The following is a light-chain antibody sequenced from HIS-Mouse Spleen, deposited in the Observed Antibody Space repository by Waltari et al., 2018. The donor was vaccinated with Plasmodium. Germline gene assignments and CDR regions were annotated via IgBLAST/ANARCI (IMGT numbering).Light chain of an antibody. J-gene: IGKJ3*01. CDR2: GAS. CDR3: QQYNNWSFT. Sequence: EIVMTQSPATLSVSPGERATLSCRASQSGSSNLAWYQQKPGQAPRLLIYGASTRATGIPARFSGSGSGTEFTPTISSLQSEDFAVYYCQQYNNWSFTFGPGTKVDIK. V-gene: IGKV3-15*01. CDR1: QSGSSN.